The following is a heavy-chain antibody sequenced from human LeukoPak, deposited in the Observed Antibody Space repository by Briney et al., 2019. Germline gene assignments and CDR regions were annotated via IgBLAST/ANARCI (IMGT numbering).Heavy chain of an antibody. CDR1: GYTFSNYG. Sequence: ASVKVSCKASGYTFSNYGISWVRQAPGLGLEWMGWTSYNGNTNYAQKLQDRVTMTTDTSTTTAYMELRSQESDDTAVYYCARHSGSGWRALGYWGQGTLVTVSS. J-gene: IGHJ4*02. CDR2: TSYNGNT. CDR3: ARHSGSGWRALGY. D-gene: IGHD6-19*01. V-gene: IGHV1-18*04.